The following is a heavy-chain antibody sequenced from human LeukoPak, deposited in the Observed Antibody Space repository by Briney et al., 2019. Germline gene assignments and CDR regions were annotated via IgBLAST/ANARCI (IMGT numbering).Heavy chain of an antibody. D-gene: IGHD1-26*01. J-gene: IGHJ4*02. CDR1: GGSISSYY. CDR2: IYYSGST. Sequence: SETLSLTCTVSGGSISSYYWSWIRQPPGKGLEWIGYIYYSGSTNYNPSLKSRVTISVDTSKNQFSLKLSSVTAADTAVYYCARIGIYGSYSGFDYWGQGTLVTVSS. V-gene: IGHV4-59*08. CDR3: ARIGIYGSYSGFDY.